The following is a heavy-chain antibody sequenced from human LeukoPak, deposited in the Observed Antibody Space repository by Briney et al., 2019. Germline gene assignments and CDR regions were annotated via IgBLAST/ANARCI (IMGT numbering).Heavy chain of an antibody. J-gene: IGHJ3*02. V-gene: IGHV4-30-2*01. D-gene: IGHD4-17*01. Sequence: PSETLSLTCAVSGVSISSGGHSWTWIRQPPGKGLEWIGYIYHNGTTNYTPSLKSRVTISVDRSQNQFSLKLPSVTAADTAVYYCARDLGTDYGDYGGAFDIWGQGTIVTVSS. CDR2: IYHNGTT. CDR1: GVSISSGGHS. CDR3: ARDLGTDYGDYGGAFDI.